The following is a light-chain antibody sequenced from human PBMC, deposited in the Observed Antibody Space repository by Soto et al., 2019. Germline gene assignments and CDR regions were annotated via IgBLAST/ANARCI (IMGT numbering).Light chain of an antibody. CDR1: SSDVGGYNY. J-gene: IGLJ1*01. Sequence: QSALTQPPSASGSPGQSVAISCTGTSSDVGGYNYVSWYQQYPGKGPKLIIYDVTERPSGVPDRFSGSKSGNTASLTISGLQAEDEADYYCCSYAGSYTYIFGSGTKLTVL. CDR3: CSYAGSYTYI. V-gene: IGLV2-11*01. CDR2: DVT.